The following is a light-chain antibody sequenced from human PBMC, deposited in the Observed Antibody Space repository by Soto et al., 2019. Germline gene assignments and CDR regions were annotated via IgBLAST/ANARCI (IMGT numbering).Light chain of an antibody. J-gene: IGKJ1*01. CDR2: GAS. CDR1: QSVSNN. V-gene: IGKV3-15*01. Sequence: EIVMTQSPATLSVSPGERAILSCRASQSVSNNLAWYQKKPGQAPRLLIYGASTRATGIPARFSGSGSGTEFTLTISSLQSEDFAFYYCQQYNNWWTFGQGTRVEIK. CDR3: QQYNNWWT.